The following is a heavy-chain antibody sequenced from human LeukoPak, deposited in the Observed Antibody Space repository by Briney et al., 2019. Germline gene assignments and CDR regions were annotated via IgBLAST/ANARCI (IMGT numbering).Heavy chain of an antibody. CDR1: GGSISSYY. J-gene: IGHJ4*02. CDR3: AASHGDFWSGYVDY. V-gene: IGHV4-59*08. D-gene: IGHD3-3*01. CDR2: IYYSGST. Sequence: SETLSLTCIVSGGSISSYYWSWIRQPPGKGLEWIGYIYYSGSTNYNPSLKSRVTISVDTSKNQFSLKLSSVTAADTAVYYCAASHGDFWSGYVDYWGQGTLVTVSS.